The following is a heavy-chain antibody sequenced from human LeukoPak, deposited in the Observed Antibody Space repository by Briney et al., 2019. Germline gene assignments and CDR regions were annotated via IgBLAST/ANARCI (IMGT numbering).Heavy chain of an antibody. CDR3: ATSSGYYPGNFGY. CDR2: IIPILGIA. CDR1: GGTFSSYT. J-gene: IGHJ4*02. V-gene: IGHV1-69*02. Sequence: SVKVSCKASGGTFSSYTISWVRQAPGQGLEWMGRIIPILGIANYAQKFQGRVTITADKSTSTAYMELSSLRSEDTAVYYCATSSGYYPGNFGYWGQGTLVTVSS. D-gene: IGHD3-22*01.